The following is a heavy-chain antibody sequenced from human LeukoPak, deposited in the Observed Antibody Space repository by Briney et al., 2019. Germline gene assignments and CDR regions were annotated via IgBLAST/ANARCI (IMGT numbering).Heavy chain of an antibody. V-gene: IGHV3-30-3*02. CDR1: GFTFSSYA. CDR2: ISYDGSNK. D-gene: IGHD5-18*01. Sequence: PGGSLRLSCAASGFTFSSYAMPWVRQAPGKGLEWVAVISYDGSNKYYADSVKGRFTISRDNSKNTLYLQMNSLRAEDTAVYYCAKNAHYQGYSYGGIDYWGQGTLVTVSS. CDR3: AKNAHYQGYSYGGIDY. J-gene: IGHJ4*02.